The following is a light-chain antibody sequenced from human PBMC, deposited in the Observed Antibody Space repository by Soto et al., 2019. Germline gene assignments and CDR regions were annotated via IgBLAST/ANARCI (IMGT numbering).Light chain of an antibody. CDR3: VQRTTWPWT. CDR2: DAS. Sequence: EIVLTQSPGTLSLSRGERATLSCRASQSVSSHLAWYQQKPGQAPRLLIYDASNRATGIPARFSGSGSGTDFTLTISSLEPEDFAVYHCVQRTTWPWTCGRGSKVEIK. V-gene: IGKV3-11*01. CDR1: QSVSSH. J-gene: IGKJ1*01.